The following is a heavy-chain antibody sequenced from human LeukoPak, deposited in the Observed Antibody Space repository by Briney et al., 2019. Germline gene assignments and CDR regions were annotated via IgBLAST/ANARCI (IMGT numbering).Heavy chain of an antibody. Sequence: SQTLSLTCTVSGGSISSGSYYWSWIRQPAGKGLEWIGRIYTSGSTNYNPSLKSRVTISVDTSKNQFSLKLSSVTAADTAVYYCARVVQEGSYFDYYYYYYMDVWGKGTTVTISS. V-gene: IGHV4-61*02. CDR1: GGSISSGSYY. CDR3: ARVVQEGSYFDYYYYYYMDV. D-gene: IGHD1-26*01. J-gene: IGHJ6*03. CDR2: IYTSGST.